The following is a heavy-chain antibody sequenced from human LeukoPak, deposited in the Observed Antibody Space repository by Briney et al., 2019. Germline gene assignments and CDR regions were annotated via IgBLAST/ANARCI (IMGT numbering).Heavy chain of an antibody. V-gene: IGHV4-34*01. J-gene: IGHJ6*03. CDR1: GGSFSGYY. CDR2: MNPSGST. Sequence: SETLSLTCAVYGGSFSGYYWTWIRQTPEKGLEWIGEMNPSGSTNYNPSLKSRVTISVDTSKNQFSLELSSVTAADTAVYYCARGRQDVTMIVVVMTAVSYYLDVWAKGPRSPSP. D-gene: IGHD3-22*01. CDR3: ARGRQDVTMIVVVMTAVSYYLDV.